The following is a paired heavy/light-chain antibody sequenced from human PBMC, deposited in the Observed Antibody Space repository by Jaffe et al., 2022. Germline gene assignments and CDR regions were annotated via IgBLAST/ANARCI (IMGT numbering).Light chain of an antibody. J-gene: IGKJ4*01. Sequence: DIQMTQSPSTLSAFVGDRVTITCRASQSISSWLAWYQQRPGKAPKLLIYLASILESGVPSRFSGSKSGTEFTLTITSLQPDDFATYYCQQYNTYPHTFGGGTKVEIK. V-gene: IGKV1-5*03. CDR3: QQYNTYPHT. CDR1: QSISSW. CDR2: LAS.
Heavy chain of an antibody. Sequence: EVQLVQSGVEVKKTGESLKISCKGSGYKFTSNWIGWVRQMPGKGLEWMGVINPGDSDTRYNPSFQGQVTISADKSIGTAYLQWGSLKASDTAVYYCVRHPNTLMDYFDYWGQGTLVTVSS. CDR1: GYKFTSNW. CDR3: VRHPNTLMDYFDY. J-gene: IGHJ4*02. CDR2: INPGDSDT. V-gene: IGHV5-51*01. D-gene: IGHD5-18*01.